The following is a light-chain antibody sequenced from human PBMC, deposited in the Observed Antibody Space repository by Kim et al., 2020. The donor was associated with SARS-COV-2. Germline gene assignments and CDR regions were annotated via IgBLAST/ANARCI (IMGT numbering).Light chain of an antibody. CDR2: QDN. CDR3: QAWDSSVV. V-gene: IGLV3-1*01. Sequence: VSVSPGQTARITCSGDKLGDKYTYWYQQKPGQSPVLVIYQDNRRPSGIPERLSGSNSGNTATLTINGTQAMDEADYYCQAWDSSVVFGGGTQLTVL. CDR1: KLGDKY. J-gene: IGLJ2*01.